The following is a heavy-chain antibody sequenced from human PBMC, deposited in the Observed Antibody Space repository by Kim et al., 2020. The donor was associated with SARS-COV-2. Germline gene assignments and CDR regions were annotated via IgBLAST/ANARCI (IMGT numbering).Heavy chain of an antibody. D-gene: IGHD1-26*01. J-gene: IGHJ4*02. CDR1: GFTFNYYA. Sequence: GGSLRLSCVASGFTFNYYAMDWVRQAPGKGLEWVSAISGTGSGTYYADSVRGRFTISRDNSKNTVSLQMHSLRADDTAVYYCVKAVGATKSNFEYLGQGT. CDR2: ISGTGSGT. CDR3: VKAVGATKSNFEY. V-gene: IGHV3-23*01.